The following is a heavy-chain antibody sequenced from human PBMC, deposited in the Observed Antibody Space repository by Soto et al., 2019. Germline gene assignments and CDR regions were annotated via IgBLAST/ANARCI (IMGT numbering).Heavy chain of an antibody. Sequence: PGGSLRLSCAASGFTFSTYAMSWVRQAPGKGLEWVSAISGSGGSTYYADSVKGRFTISRDNSKNTLYLQMNSLRAEDTAVYYCAKGSYCTNGICSNYWGQGTLVTV. D-gene: IGHD2-8*01. V-gene: IGHV3-23*01. CDR3: AKGSYCTNGICSNY. CDR2: ISGSGGST. J-gene: IGHJ4*02. CDR1: GFTFSTYA.